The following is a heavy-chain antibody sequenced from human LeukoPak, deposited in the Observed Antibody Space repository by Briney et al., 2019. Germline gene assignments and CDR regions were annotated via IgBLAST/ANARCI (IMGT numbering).Heavy chain of an antibody. J-gene: IGHJ4*02. V-gene: IGHV3-7*05. CDR1: GFIFSIYC. CDR2: IKQDGSEK. Sequence: PGGSLRLSCAASGFIFSIYCMNCVRQAPAKGLEWVANIKQDGSEKYYLDSVKGRFTISRDNAKNSLYLQMNSLRAEDTAVYYCARLLWFGELSGFDYWGQGTLVTVSS. D-gene: IGHD3-10*01. CDR3: ARLLWFGELSGFDY.